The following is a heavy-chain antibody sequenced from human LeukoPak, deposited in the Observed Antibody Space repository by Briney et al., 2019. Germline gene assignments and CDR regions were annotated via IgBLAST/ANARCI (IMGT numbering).Heavy chain of an antibody. CDR3: ARDRDDLEGMGAFDI. V-gene: IGHV3-30-3*01. D-gene: IGHD1-1*01. CDR1: GFTFSSYA. CDR2: ISYDGSNK. Sequence: PGGSLRLSCAASGFTFSSYAMHWVRQAPGKGLEWVAVISYDGSNKYYADSVKGRFTISRDNSKNTLYPQMNSLRAEDTAVYYCARDRDDLEGMGAFDIWGQGTMVTVSP. J-gene: IGHJ3*02.